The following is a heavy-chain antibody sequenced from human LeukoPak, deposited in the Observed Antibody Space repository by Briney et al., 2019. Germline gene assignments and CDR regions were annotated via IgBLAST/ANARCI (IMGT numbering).Heavy chain of an antibody. V-gene: IGHV4-34*01. CDR3: ARDSYSGRAHFDP. J-gene: IGHJ5*02. CDR1: GGSFSGYY. Sequence: SETLSLTCAVYGGSFSGYYWSWIRQPPGKGLEWIGEINHSGSTNYNPSLKSRVTISVDTSKNQFSLKLSSVTAADTAVYYCARDSYSGRAHFDPWGQGTLVTVSS. D-gene: IGHD5-12*01. CDR2: INHSGST.